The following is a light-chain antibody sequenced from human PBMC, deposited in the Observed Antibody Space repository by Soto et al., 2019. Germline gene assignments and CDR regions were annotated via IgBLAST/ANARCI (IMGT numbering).Light chain of an antibody. J-gene: IGLJ1*01. CDR1: SSDVGGYNY. Sequence: QSALTQPASVSGSPGQSITNSCTGTSSDVGGYNYVSWYQQHPGKAPKLMIYEVSNRPSGVSNRFSGSKSGNTASLTISGLQAEDEADYYCSSYTSSSISYVFGTGTKLTVL. CDR2: EVS. V-gene: IGLV2-14*01. CDR3: SSYTSSSISYV.